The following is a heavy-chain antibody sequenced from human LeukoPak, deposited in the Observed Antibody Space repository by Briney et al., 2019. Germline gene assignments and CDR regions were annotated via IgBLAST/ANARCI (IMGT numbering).Heavy chain of an antibody. Sequence: SETLSLTCTVSGGSISSYYWSWIRQPPGKGLEWIGYIYYSGSTNYNPSLKSRVTISVDTSKNQFSLKLSSVNAADTAVYYCARLVSTVTTVFDYWGQGTLVTVSS. J-gene: IGHJ4*02. D-gene: IGHD4-17*01. CDR3: ARLVSTVTTVFDY. V-gene: IGHV4-59*01. CDR2: IYYSGST. CDR1: GGSISSYY.